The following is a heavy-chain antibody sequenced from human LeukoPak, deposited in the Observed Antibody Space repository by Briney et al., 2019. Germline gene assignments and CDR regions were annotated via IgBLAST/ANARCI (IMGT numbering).Heavy chain of an antibody. CDR2: IWYDGSNK. V-gene: IGHV3-33*01. CDR3: ARPYDSSGYYYFDY. D-gene: IGHD3-22*01. J-gene: IGHJ4*02. Sequence: PGRSLRLSCAASGFTFSSYGMHWVRQAPGKGLEWVAVIWYDGSNKYYADSVKGRFTISRDNSKNTLYLQMNSLRAEDTAVHYCARPYDSSGYYYFDYWGQGTLVTVSS. CDR1: GFTFSSYG.